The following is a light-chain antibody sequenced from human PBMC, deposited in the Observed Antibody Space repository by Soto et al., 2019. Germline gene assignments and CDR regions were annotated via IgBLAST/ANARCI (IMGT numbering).Light chain of an antibody. Sequence: DIQMTQSPSSLSASVGDRVTITYRASQNIRNYLNWYQQRPGKTPNLLVYAASNLRSGVPSRFSGSGSGTLFTLTITTLQPEDFATYYCQQIHSTSSYTFGQGTRVDIK. V-gene: IGKV1-39*01. CDR2: AAS. CDR3: QQIHSTSSYT. J-gene: IGKJ2*01. CDR1: QNIRNY.